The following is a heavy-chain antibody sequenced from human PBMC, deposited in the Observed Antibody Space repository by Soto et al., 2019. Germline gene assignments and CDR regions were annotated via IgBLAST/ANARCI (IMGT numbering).Heavy chain of an antibody. J-gene: IGHJ6*02. V-gene: IGHV3-21*01. D-gene: IGHD3-9*01. CDR2: ISSSSSYI. CDR1: GFTFSSYS. CDR3: ARDLVLTAYPVDRANYYYYGMDV. Sequence: EVQLVESGGGLVKPGGSLRLSCAASGFTFSSYSMNWVRQAPGKGLEWVSSISSSSSYIYYADSVKGRFTISRDNAKNSLYLQMNSLRAEDTAVYYCARDLVLTAYPVDRANYYYYGMDVWGQGTTVTVSS.